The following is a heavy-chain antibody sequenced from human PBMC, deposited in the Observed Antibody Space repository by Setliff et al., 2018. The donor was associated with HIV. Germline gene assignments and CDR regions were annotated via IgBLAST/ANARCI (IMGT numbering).Heavy chain of an antibody. CDR3: GRDVHDAAADN. Sequence: PGGSLRLSCAASGFTFDDYAMHWVRRGPGRGLEWVSRIGRDGTVANYADSVKGRFTISRDNARNTLFLQMNSLGVEDTALYYCGRDVHDAAADNWGRGTLVTVSS. J-gene: IGHJ4*02. D-gene: IGHD6-13*01. CDR1: GFTFDDYA. V-gene: IGHV3-74*01. CDR2: IGRDGTVA.